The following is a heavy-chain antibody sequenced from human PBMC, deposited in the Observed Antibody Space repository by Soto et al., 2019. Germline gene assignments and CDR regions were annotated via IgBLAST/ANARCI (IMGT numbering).Heavy chain of an antibody. CDR3: ARVCGGAFDI. CDR1: GGSSRRAGYY. CDR2: IYYSGST. J-gene: IGHJ3*02. V-gene: IGHV4-61*08. Sequence: ASETLSLTCTVSGGSSRRAGYYWSWIRQPPGKGLEWIGYIYYSGSTNYNPSLKSRVTISVDTSKNQFSLKLSSVTAADTAVYYCARVCGGAFDIWGQGTMVTVSS.